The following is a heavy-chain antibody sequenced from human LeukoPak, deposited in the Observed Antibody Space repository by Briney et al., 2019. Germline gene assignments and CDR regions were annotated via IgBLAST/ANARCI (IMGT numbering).Heavy chain of an antibody. V-gene: IGHV1-2*02. CDR2: INLNSGGT. CDR3: ARVAGGDWYYFDF. CDR1: GYTFTAYY. Sequence: ASVKVSCKASGYTFTAYYMHWVRQAPGQGREWMGWINLNSGGTNYAQNFQGRVTMTRDTSISAAYMELSRLGSDDTAIYYCARVAGGDWYYFDFWGQGTLVTVSS. D-gene: IGHD2-21*02. J-gene: IGHJ4*02.